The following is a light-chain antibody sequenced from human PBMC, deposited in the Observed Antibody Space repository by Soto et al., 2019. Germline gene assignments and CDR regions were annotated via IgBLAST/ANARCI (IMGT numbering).Light chain of an antibody. V-gene: IGKV3-15*01. Sequence: EIVMTQPPATLSVSPGERATLSCRASQSVSSNLPWYQQKPGQASRLLFYGASTRADGFPARFSGSGSRTDLAHTISSLESDDFAGYYCLLYDTCPRAFGKWTKVE. CDR2: GAS. CDR3: LLYDTCPRA. CDR1: QSVSSN. J-gene: IGKJ1*01.